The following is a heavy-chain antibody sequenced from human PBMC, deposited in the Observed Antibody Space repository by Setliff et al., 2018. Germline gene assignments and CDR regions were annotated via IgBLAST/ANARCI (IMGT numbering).Heavy chain of an antibody. D-gene: IGHD3-9*01. CDR3: ATESLLRYFDLVGNPYAFDI. J-gene: IGHJ3*02. CDR2: FDPEDGET. CDR1: GYTLTELS. V-gene: IGHV1-24*01. Sequence: ASVKVSCKVSGYTLTELSMHWVRQAPGKGLEWMGGFDPEDGETIYAQKFQGRVTMTEDTSTDTAYMELSSLRSEDTAVYYCATESLLRYFDLVGNPYAFDIWGQGTRGT.